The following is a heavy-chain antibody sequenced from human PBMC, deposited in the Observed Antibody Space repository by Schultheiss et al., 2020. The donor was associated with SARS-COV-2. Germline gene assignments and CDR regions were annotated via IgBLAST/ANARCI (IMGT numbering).Heavy chain of an antibody. V-gene: IGHV3-30*03. CDR2: ISHDGGNK. D-gene: IGHD3-10*01. CDR1: GFTFSSYS. CDR3: ATDLSGKEDH. J-gene: IGHJ4*02. Sequence: GESLKISCAASGFTFSSYSMNWVRQAPGKGLEWVAVISHDGGNKDYADSVKGRFTISRDNAKNSLYLQMNSLRAEDTAVYYCATDLSGKEDHWGQGTLVTVSS.